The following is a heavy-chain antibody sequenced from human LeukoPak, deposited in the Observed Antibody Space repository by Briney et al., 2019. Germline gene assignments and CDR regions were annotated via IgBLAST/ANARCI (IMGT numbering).Heavy chain of an antibody. CDR1: GFTFSSFG. V-gene: IGHV3-48*02. Sequence: PGGSLRLSCAASGFTFSSFGMNWVRQAPGKGLEWVSYISDSSSLTYYADSVKGRFTISRDNAKNSLSLQLNSLRDEDTAVYFCAKVIRGGYGLDLWGQKPSVTVSS. CDR3: AKVIRGGYGLDL. D-gene: IGHD3-10*01. J-gene: IGHJ6*02. CDR2: ISDSSSLT.